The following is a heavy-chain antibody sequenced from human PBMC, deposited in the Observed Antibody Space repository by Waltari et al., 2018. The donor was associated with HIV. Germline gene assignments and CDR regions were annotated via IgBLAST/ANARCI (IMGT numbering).Heavy chain of an antibody. CDR1: GYTFTRFA. J-gene: IGHJ4*02. V-gene: IGHV7-4-1*02. CDR3: ARDGCGGGNCNPDY. Sequence: QVQLVQSGSELKKPGASVKVSCKASGYTFTRFAMDWVRQASGQGLEWMGWINTYTGNPTYAQGFTGRFVFSLDTSVSTAYLQISSLKAEDTAVYYCARDGCGGGNCNPDYWGQGTLVTVSS. D-gene: IGHD2-15*01. CDR2: INTYTGNP.